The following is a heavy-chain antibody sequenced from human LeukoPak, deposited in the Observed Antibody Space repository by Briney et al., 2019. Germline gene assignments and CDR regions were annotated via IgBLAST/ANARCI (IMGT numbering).Heavy chain of an antibody. CDR1: GFTFSSYS. D-gene: IGHD6-6*01. J-gene: IGHJ4*02. V-gene: IGHV3-23*01. CDR2: ISGSGGST. Sequence: GGSLRLSCAASGFTFSSYSMNWVRQAPGKGLEWVSAISGSGGSTYYADSVKGRFTISRDNSKNTLYLQMNSLRAEDTAVYYCAKGPARRQLVLLDYWGQGTLVTVSS. CDR3: AKGPARRQLVLLDY.